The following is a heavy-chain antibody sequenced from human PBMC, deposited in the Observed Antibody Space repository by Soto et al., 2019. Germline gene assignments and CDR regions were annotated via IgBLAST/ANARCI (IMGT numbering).Heavy chain of an antibody. CDR1: GFTFSDLY. J-gene: IGHJ3*02. D-gene: IGHD2-15*01. V-gene: IGHV3-11*01. CDR3: AGYCSGGSCYSEDAFDI. CDR2: ISSSGSTI. Sequence: PGRSLRLSCAASGFTFSDLYMSWIRQAPGKGLEWVSYISSSGSTIYYADSVKGRFTISRDNAKNSLYLQMNSLRAEDTAVYYCAGYCSGGSCYSEDAFDIWGQGTMVTVSS.